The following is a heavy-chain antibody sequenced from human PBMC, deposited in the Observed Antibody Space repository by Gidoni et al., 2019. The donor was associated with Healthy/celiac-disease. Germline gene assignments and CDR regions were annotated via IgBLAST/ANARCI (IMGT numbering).Heavy chain of an antibody. Sequence: QVQLVVSGGGLVKPGGSLRLYCAASGFTFSDYDLTWIRQAPWKGLEWVSYISSSGSTIYYADSVKGRFTISSDNAKNSLYLQMNSLRAEDTAVYYCARGGGPIVGALHWGQGTLVTVSS. J-gene: IGHJ4*02. CDR1: GFTFSDYD. CDR2: ISSSGSTI. CDR3: ARGGGPIVGALH. D-gene: IGHD1-26*01. V-gene: IGHV3-11*01.